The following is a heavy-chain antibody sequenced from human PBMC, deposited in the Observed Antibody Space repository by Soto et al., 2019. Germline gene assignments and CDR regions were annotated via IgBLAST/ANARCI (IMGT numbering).Heavy chain of an antibody. D-gene: IGHD3-22*01. J-gene: IGHJ1*01. CDR1: GGSFSANH. CDR3: ATNGGYYDASGPKYIQY. Sequence: SETLSLTCAISGGSFSANHWSWIRQSPGQGLEWIGEITLGGSTNYSPSLKSRVSISVDEGKKQFSLEMTSVTAADTAVYYCATNGGYYDASGPKYIQYWGQGTLVTVSS. CDR2: ITLGGST. V-gene: IGHV4-34*01.